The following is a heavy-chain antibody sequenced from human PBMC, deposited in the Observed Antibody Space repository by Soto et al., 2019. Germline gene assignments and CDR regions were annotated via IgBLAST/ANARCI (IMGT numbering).Heavy chain of an antibody. J-gene: IGHJ3*02. CDR1: GYTFTSYA. CDR2: INAGNGNT. CDR3: ARDLLGDYLKGAFDI. D-gene: IGHD4-17*01. V-gene: IGHV1-3*01. Sequence: QVQLVQSGAEVKKPGASVKVSCKASGYTFTSYAMHWVRQAPGQRLEWMGWINAGNGNTKYSQKVQGRVTITRDTSASTAYMELSSLRSEDTAVYYFARDLLGDYLKGAFDIWGQGTMVTVSS.